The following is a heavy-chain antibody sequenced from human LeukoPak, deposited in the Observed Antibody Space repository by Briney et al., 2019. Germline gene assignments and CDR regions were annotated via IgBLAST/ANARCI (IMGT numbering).Heavy chain of an antibody. Sequence: GGSLRLSCAASGFTFSDYYMSWIRQAPGKGQEWVSYISSTGSTTYYADSVKGRFTISRDNAKNSLYLQMNSLRAEDTAVYYCARVLSGTYLDYWGQGTLVTVSS. J-gene: IGHJ4*02. V-gene: IGHV3-11*04. D-gene: IGHD1-26*01. CDR3: ARVLSGTYLDY. CDR2: ISSTGSTT. CDR1: GFTFSDYY.